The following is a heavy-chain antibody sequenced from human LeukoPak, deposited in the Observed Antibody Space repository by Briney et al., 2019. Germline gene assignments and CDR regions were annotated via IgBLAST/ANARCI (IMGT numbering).Heavy chain of an antibody. Sequence: GGSLRLSCSTSGFTFGGYSMSWVRQAPGKGLEWVGFIRGKAYGATTEYAASVRGRFTISRDDSKSIAYLQMNSLKTEDTAVYYCTSSFGQLSFFDYWGQGTLVTVSS. D-gene: IGHD3-10*01. V-gene: IGHV3-49*04. CDR3: TSSFGQLSFFDY. CDR2: IRGKAYGATT. J-gene: IGHJ4*02. CDR1: GFTFGGYS.